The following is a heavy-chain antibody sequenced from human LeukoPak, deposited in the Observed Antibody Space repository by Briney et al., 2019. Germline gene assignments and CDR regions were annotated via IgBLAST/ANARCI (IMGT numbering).Heavy chain of an antibody. J-gene: IGHJ4*02. CDR2: IYCSGST. D-gene: IGHD2-15*01. V-gene: IGHV4-39*07. CDR3: ARESTSCQYDY. Sequence: SETLSLTCTVSGGSISSSSHYWGWIRQSPGKGLEWIGSIYCSGSTYYNPSLKSRVTITVDTSKNQFSLKLSSVTAADTAVYYCARESTSCQYDYWGQGTLVTVSS. CDR1: GGSISSSSHY.